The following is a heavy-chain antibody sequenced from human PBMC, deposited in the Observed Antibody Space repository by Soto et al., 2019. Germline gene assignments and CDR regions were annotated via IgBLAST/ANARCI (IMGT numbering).Heavy chain of an antibody. D-gene: IGHD1-1*01. CDR2: MHPSGST. J-gene: IGHJ6*02. V-gene: IGHV4-4*02. Sequence: QVQPQESGPGLEKPSDTLSLTCAVSGGSISSVNWWSWVRQSPGKGLEWIGEMHPSGSTNYNPSLKSRVTVSMDKSRNQFSLKMYSVTAADTAVYFCARHGHNIYGFDVWGRGTTVTVSS. CDR1: GGSISSVNW. CDR3: ARHGHNIYGFDV.